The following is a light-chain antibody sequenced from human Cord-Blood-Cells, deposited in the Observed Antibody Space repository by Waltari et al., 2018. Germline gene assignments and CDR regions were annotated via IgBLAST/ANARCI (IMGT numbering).Light chain of an antibody. CDR2: AAS. CDR1: QCISSW. CDR3: QQANSFPVT. Sequence: IQMTQSPSSVSVFVGDRVTITCRASQCISSWLAWYQQKPGNAPKLLIYAASSLQSGVPSRFSGSGSGTDFTLTISSLQPEDFATYYCQQANSFPVTFGPGTKVDIK. J-gene: IGKJ3*01. V-gene: IGKV1-12*01.